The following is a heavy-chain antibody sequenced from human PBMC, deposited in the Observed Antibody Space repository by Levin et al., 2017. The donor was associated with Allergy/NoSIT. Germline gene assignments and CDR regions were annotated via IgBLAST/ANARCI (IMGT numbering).Heavy chain of an antibody. CDR3: ARRAGDNSFAL. Sequence: KVSCKGFGFAFTHYWIGWVRQMPGKGLEWIGIIYPADSDTRYTRPFQGQVTISADKSISTAYLQWSSLKASDTAMYYCARRAGDNSFALWGQGTKVTVSS. V-gene: IGHV5-51*01. CDR1: GFAFTHYW. CDR2: IYPADSDT. J-gene: IGHJ3*01. D-gene: IGHD2/OR15-2a*01.